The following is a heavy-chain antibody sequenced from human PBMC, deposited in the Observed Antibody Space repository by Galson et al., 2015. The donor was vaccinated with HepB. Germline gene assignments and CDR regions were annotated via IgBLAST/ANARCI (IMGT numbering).Heavy chain of an antibody. D-gene: IGHD1-26*01. Sequence: SVKVSCKASGYTFTNYGISWVRQAPGQGLEWMGWISAYNGDTNYAQNLQGRITMTTDTSTGTAYMVLRSLRSDDTAVYYCARDMGELDPGIDAFHIWGQGTMVTVSS. CDR2: ISAYNGDT. V-gene: IGHV1-18*04. J-gene: IGHJ3*02. CDR1: GYTFTNYG. CDR3: ARDMGELDPGIDAFHI.